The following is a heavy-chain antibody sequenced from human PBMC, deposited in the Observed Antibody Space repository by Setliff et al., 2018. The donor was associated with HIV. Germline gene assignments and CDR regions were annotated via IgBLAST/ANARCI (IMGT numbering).Heavy chain of an antibody. J-gene: IGHJ4*02. D-gene: IGHD6-6*01. CDR3: ARGHYSKSSG. CDR2: ITSSGSTR. V-gene: IGHV3-11*01. Sequence: GSLRLSCAASGFSFSDYYMSWIRQAPGKGLEWGSYITSSGSTRYYADSVKGRFAISRDNAKNSLYLEMNSLTVKDTAIYFCARGHYSKSSGWGQGTLVTVSS. CDR1: GFSFSDYY.